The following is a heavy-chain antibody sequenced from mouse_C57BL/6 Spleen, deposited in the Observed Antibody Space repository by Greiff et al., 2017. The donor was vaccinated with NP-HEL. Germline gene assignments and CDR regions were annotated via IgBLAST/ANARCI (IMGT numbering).Heavy chain of an antibody. Sequence: QVQLQQSGAELVRPGTSVKMSCKASGYTFTNYWIGWAKQRPGHGLEWIGDIYPGGGYTNYNEKFKGKATLTADKSSSTAYMQFSSLTSEDSAIYYCARIDYYGSSYGYFDVWGTGTTVTVSS. CDR3: ARIDYYGSSYGYFDV. CDR1: GYTFTNYW. CDR2: IYPGGGYT. V-gene: IGHV1-63*01. D-gene: IGHD1-1*01. J-gene: IGHJ1*03.